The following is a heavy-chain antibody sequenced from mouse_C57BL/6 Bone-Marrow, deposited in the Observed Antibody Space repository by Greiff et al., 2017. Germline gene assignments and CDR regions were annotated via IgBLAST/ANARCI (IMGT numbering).Heavy chain of an antibody. J-gene: IGHJ4*01. Sequence: QVQLQQSGAELMKPGASVKLSCKATGYTFTGYWIEWVKQRPGHGLEWIGEILPGSGSTNYNDKFKGKATFTADTSANTAYMQLSSLTTEYSAIYYSARLEAQSSAMDWWGQGTSVTGST. CDR3: ARLEAQSSAMDW. CDR1: GYTFTGYW. V-gene: IGHV1-9*01. D-gene: IGHD3-2*02. CDR2: ILPGSGST.